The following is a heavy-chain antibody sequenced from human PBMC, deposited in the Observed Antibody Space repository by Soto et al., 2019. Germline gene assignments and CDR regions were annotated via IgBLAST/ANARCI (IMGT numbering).Heavy chain of an antibody. CDR1: GGTFSSYT. CDR2: MIPILGIA. CDR3: ARKTVVVPAAMGDYYYYMDV. J-gene: IGHJ6*03. V-gene: IGHV1-69*02. Sequence: QVQLVQSGAEVKKPGSSVKVSCKASGGTFSSYTISWVRQAPGQGLEWMGRMIPILGIANYAQKFQGRVTITADKSTSTAYMELSSLRSEDTAVYYCARKTVVVPAAMGDYYYYMDVWGKGTTVTVSS. D-gene: IGHD2-2*01.